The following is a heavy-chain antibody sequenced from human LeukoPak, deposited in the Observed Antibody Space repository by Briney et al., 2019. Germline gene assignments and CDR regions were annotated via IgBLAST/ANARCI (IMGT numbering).Heavy chain of an antibody. D-gene: IGHD2-15*01. V-gene: IGHV3-53*01. CDR2: IYSGGST. J-gene: IGHJ4*02. CDR3: ARDPGDCSGGSCHGDY. Sequence: GGSLRLSCAASGFTVSSNYMSWVRQAPGKGLEWVSVIYSGGSTYYADSVKGRFTISRDNSKNTLYLQMNSLRAEDTAVYYCARDPGDCSGGSCHGDYWGQGTLVTVSS. CDR1: GFTVSSNY.